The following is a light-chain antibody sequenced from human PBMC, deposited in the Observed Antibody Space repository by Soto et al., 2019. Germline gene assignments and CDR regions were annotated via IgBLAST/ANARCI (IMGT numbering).Light chain of an antibody. CDR2: GAS. CDR3: QHYNSYSEA. V-gene: IGKV3-20*01. Sequence: LMQSRGTLSWSPGGRTPLSCRSSQSVSSKYLAWYQQKPGQAPRLLIYGASSRATGIPARFSGSGSGTEFTLTISSLQPDDFATYYCQHYNSYSEAFGQGTKVDIK. J-gene: IGKJ1*01. CDR1: QSVSSKY.